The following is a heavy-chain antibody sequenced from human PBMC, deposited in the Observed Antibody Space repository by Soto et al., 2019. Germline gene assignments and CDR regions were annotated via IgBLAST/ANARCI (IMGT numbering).Heavy chain of an antibody. Sequence: GASVKVSCKASGYTFTSYAMHWARQAPGQRLEWMGWINAGNGNTKYSQKFQGRVTITRDTSASTAYMELSSLRSEDTAVYYCARGGRSSGWYPYYYGMDVWGQGTTVTVSS. CDR2: INAGNGNT. J-gene: IGHJ6*02. V-gene: IGHV1-3*01. D-gene: IGHD6-19*01. CDR1: GYTFTSYA. CDR3: ARGGRSSGWYPYYYGMDV.